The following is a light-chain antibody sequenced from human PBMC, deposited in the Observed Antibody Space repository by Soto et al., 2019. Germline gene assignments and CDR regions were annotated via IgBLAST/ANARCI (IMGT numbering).Light chain of an antibody. J-gene: IGLJ2*01. V-gene: IGLV2-14*01. Sequence: QSALTQPASVSGSPGQWITISCTGTSSDVGGYNYVSWYQQHPGKAPKLMIYDVSNRPSGVSNRFSGSKSGNTASLTISGLQAEDEADYYCSSYTSSSTLTVVFGGGTKVTVL. CDR2: DVS. CDR1: SSDVGGYNY. CDR3: SSYTSSSTLTVV.